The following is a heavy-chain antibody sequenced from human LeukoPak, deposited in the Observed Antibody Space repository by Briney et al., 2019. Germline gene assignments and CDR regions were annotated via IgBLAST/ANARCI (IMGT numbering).Heavy chain of an antibody. CDR1: GGSISSYY. CDR3: ARTYYDYVWGRYPRRPHHGMDV. Sequence: SETLSLTCTVSGGSISSYYWSWIRQPPGKGLEWIGYIYYSGSTNYNPSLKSRVTISVDTSKNQFSLKLSSVTAADTAVYYCARTYYDYVWGRYPRRPHHGMDVWGKGTTVTVSS. D-gene: IGHD3-16*01. CDR2: IYYSGST. V-gene: IGHV4-59*01. J-gene: IGHJ6*04.